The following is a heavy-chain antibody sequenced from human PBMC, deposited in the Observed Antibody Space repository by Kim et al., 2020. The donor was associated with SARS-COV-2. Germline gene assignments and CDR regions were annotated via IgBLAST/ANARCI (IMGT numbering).Heavy chain of an antibody. CDR2: ISGGGGTT. V-gene: IGHV3-23*01. J-gene: IGHJ3*02. CDR1: GFTFSSYA. D-gene: IGHD3-10*01. Sequence: GGSLRLSCAASGFTFSSYAMSWVRQAPGKGLEWVSAISGGGGTTYYADSVKGRFTISRDNSKHTLYLQMNSLRAEDTAVYYCAKDPGGSGSPIWGEGTMVTVSS. CDR3: AKDPGGSGSPI.